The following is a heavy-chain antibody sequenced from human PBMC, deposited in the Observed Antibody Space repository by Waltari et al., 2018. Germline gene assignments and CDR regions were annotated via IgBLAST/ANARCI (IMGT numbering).Heavy chain of an antibody. D-gene: IGHD1-1*01. CDR1: GFICGSCW. J-gene: IGHJ4*02. CDR2: IRHIGSEK. CDR3: AKDLGIGGGTTEFDH. Sequence: EVQLVESGGGLVKPGGSLRLSGAASGFICGSCWRGWVRQAPGRGLEWVADIRHIGSEKYYVESVKGRFTISRDNAENTLYLQMNSLRAEDTAVYYCAKDLGIGGGTTEFDHWGQGTLVTVSS. V-gene: IGHV3-7*01.